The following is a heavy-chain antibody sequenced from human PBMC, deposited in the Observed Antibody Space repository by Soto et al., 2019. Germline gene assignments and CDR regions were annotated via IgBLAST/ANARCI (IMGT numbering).Heavy chain of an antibody. CDR2: ISSTTKYI. J-gene: IGHJ4*02. CDR1: GFIFTRYS. CDR3: ARESEDLTSNFDY. V-gene: IGHV3-21*06. Sequence: VQLVESGGGLVKPGGSLRLSCAASGFIFTRYSMNWVRQAPGKGLEWVSSISSTTKYIYYGDSMKGRFTISRDNAKNSLYLEMNSLRAEDTAVYYCARESEDLTSNFDYWGQGTLVTVSS.